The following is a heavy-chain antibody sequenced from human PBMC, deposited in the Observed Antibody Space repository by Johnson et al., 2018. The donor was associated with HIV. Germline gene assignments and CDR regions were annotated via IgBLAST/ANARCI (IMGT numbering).Heavy chain of an antibody. CDR3: ARSQVAATSEGAFDI. Sequence: VQLVESGGGLIQPGGSLRLSCAASGFTVSSNYMSWVRQAPGKGLEWVSVIYSGGSTYYADSVKGRFTISRDNSKNTLYLQMHSLRADDTAVYYCARSQVAATSEGAFDIWGQGTMVTVSS. J-gene: IGHJ3*02. V-gene: IGHV3-53*01. CDR2: IYSGGST. CDR1: GFTVSSNY. D-gene: IGHD2-15*01.